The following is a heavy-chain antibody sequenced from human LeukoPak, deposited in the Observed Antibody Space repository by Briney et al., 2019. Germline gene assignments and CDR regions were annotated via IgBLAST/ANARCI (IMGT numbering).Heavy chain of an antibody. V-gene: IGHV1-2*02. CDR3: AREAGYCSSTSCYAAGNFDY. CDR1: GYTFTGYY. CDR2: INPNSGGT. D-gene: IGHD2-2*01. J-gene: IGHJ4*02. Sequence: ASVKVSCKASGYTFTGYYMHWVRQAPGQGLEWMGWINPNSGGTNYAQKFQGRVTMTRDTSISTAYMGLSRLRSDDTAVYYCAREAGYCSSTSCYAAGNFDYWGQGTLVTVSS.